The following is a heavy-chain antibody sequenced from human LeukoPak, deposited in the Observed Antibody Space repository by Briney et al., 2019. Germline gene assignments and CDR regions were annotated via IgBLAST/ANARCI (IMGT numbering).Heavy chain of an antibody. J-gene: IGHJ4*02. D-gene: IGHD2-21*02. CDR1: GFTFSSYG. CDR3: ARSTWCGGDCYPDY. V-gene: IGHV3-33*01. CDR2: IWYDGSNK. Sequence: GGSLRLSCAASGFTFSSYGMHWVRQAPGKGLEWVAVIWYDGSNKYYADSVKGRFTISRDNSKNTLYLQMNSLRAEDTAVYYCARSTWCGGDCYPDYWGQGTLVTVSS.